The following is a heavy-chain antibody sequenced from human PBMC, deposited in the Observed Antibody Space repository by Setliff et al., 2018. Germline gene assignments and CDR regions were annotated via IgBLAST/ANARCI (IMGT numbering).Heavy chain of an antibody. J-gene: IGHJ6*03. Sequence: SETLSLTCSVSGGSIRGSSYFWGWIRQPPGEGLEWIGNINDSGSTYYNPSLKSRVTISVDRSKNQVFLRMTSVTAADTSFYYCARMGTDYIMTRVNSYQYYFYMDVGGKGTTVTVSS. V-gene: IGHV4-39*01. CDR1: GGSIRGSSYF. D-gene: IGHD5-18*01. CDR2: INDSGST. CDR3: ARMGTDYIMTRVNSYQYYFYMDV.